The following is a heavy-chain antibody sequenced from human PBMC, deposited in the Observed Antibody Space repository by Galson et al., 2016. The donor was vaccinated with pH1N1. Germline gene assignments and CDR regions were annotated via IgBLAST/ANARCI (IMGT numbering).Heavy chain of an antibody. Sequence: QSGAEVKKPGESLKISCSGAGYRFSTYWIGWVRQMPGQGLEWMAIIYPTTSDTKYNPSFEGQVTISADRSIRTAYLQWSSLKASDTAIYYCARGRRDSAYHWNLPLDYWGQGTLVTVSS. D-gene: IGHD1-20*01. CDR3: ARGRRDSAYHWNLPLDY. CDR1: GYRFSTYW. CDR2: IYPTTSDT. V-gene: IGHV5-51*03. J-gene: IGHJ4*02.